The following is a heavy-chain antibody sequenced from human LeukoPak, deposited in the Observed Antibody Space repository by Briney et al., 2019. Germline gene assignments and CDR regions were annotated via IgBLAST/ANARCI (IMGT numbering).Heavy chain of an antibody. CDR1: GFSFGRNA. D-gene: IGHD7-27*01. J-gene: IGHJ4*02. CDR2: LDWNSGSL. V-gene: IGHV3-9*01. CDR3: AEYFRDGDDTGGFFWVGLDS. Sequence: GGSLRLSCAASGFSFGRNAMHWVRQPPGKGLEWVASLDWNSGSLGYADSVKGRFTISRDHAKNSLFLQMNRLSLEDTALYYCAEYFRDGDDTGGFFWVGLDSWGQGTLVSVSS.